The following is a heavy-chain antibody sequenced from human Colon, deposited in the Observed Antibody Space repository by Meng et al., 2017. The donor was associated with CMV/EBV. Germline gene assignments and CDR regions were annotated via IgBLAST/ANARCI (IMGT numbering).Heavy chain of an antibody. CDR3: ARRYCDPSSCSYGMDV. CDR2: IYYGGNT. Sequence: SETLSLTCTVSGDSITSSSNFWGWIRQPPGKGLEDVGSIYYGGNTYYNPSLKSRVTISVDTSKNQFSLKMSSVTAADTAIYYCARRYCDPSSCSYGMDVRGQGTTVTVSS. D-gene: IGHD6-13*01. J-gene: IGHJ6*02. CDR1: GDSITSSSNF. V-gene: IGHV4-39*01.